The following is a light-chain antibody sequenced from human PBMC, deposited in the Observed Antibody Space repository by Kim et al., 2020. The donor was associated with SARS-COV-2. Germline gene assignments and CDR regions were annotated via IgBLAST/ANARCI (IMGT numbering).Light chain of an antibody. CDR1: ESVRGTS. V-gene: IGKV3-20*01. CDR2: DAS. CDR3: QQFATPRRT. J-gene: IGKJ1*01. Sequence: GDTATLSCRASESVRGTSLAWYQQKPGQAPRLLMSDASNRATGVPDRFSGSGSGTEFTLTISRLEPEDFALYYCQQFATPRRTFGQGTKVDIK.